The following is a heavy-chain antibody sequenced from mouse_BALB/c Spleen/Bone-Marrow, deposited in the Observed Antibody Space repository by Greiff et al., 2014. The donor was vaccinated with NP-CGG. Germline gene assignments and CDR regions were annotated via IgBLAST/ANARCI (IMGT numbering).Heavy chain of an antibody. J-gene: IGHJ2*01. V-gene: IGHV1-14*01. CDR1: GYTFTSYV. D-gene: IGHD1-1*01. CDR2: INPYNDGT. Sequence: LVESGPEQVKPGASVKMSCKASGYTFTSYVMHWMKQKPGQGLEWIGYINPYNDGTKYNETFKGKATLTSDKSSSTAYMDLSSLTSEDSAVYFCARSEYFGSSYDYWGQGTTLTVSS. CDR3: ARSEYFGSSYDY.